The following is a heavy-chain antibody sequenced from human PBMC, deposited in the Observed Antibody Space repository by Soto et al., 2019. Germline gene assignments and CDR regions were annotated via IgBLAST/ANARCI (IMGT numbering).Heavy chain of an antibody. CDR1: GYTFTSYD. D-gene: IGHD6-13*01. CDR3: AGEHSSSWRFDY. J-gene: IGHJ4*02. V-gene: IGHV1-8*01. Sequence: QVQLVQSGAEVKKPGASVKVSCKASGYTFTSYDINWVRQATGHGLEWMGWMNPNSGNTGDAQKFQGRVTMTRNTSISTAYMELSSLRSEDTAVYYCAGEHSSSWRFDYWGQGTLVTVSS. CDR2: MNPNSGNT.